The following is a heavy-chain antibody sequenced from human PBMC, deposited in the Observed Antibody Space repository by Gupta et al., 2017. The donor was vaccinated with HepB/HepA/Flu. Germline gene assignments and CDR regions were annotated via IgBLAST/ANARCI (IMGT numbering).Heavy chain of an antibody. V-gene: IGHV3-74*01. Sequence: EVQLIESGGGLVQPGGSLRLSCAASGFTISGYWMHWVRQTPGKGLVWVSDVSADGKPAFYADSVKGRFTISRYNANTVYLQMNSLRVEDTAVYYCGRVGEAGYWGQGALVTVSS. CDR2: VSADGKPA. J-gene: IGHJ4*02. D-gene: IGHD4-17*01. CDR3: GRVGEAGY. CDR1: GFTISGYW.